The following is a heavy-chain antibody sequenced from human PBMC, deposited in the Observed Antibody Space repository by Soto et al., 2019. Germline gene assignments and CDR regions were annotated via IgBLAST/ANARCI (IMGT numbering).Heavy chain of an antibody. V-gene: IGHV3-66*01. D-gene: IGHD3-16*01. CDR3: ASSSDYVWASYGPSSY. J-gene: IGHJ1*01. CDR2: IYSGGST. Sequence: GGSLRLSCAASGFTVSSNYMSWVRQAPGKGLEWVSVIYSGGSTYYADSVKGRFTISRDNSKNTLYLQMNSLRAEDTAVYYCASSSDYVWASYGPSSYWGQGTLVTVSS. CDR1: GFTVSSNY.